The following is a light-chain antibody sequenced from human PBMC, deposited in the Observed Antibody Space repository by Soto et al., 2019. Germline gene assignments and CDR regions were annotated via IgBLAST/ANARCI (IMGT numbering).Light chain of an antibody. Sequence: DIQMTQSPSTLSASVGDRGTITCRASQSIKNWLAWYQQKPGEAPKLLIYKASTLESGVPSRFSGSGSGTEFTLTISCLQPDDVATYHCQQYNSYSQFTFGPGTKVDIK. J-gene: IGKJ3*01. CDR1: QSIKNW. CDR3: QQYNSYSQFT. CDR2: KAS. V-gene: IGKV1-5*03.